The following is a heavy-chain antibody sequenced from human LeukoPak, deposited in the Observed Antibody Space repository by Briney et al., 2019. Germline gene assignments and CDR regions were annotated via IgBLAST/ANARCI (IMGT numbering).Heavy chain of an antibody. D-gene: IGHD3-3*01. CDR1: GGSISTISYY. CDR2: INHSGST. CDR3: ARGSPIFGVVMPYY. V-gene: IGHV4-39*07. J-gene: IGHJ4*02. Sequence: ASETLSLTCTVSGGSISTISYYWGWIRQPPAKGLEWIGEINHSGSTNYNPSLKSRVTISVDTSKNQFSLKLSSVTAADTAVYYCARGSPIFGVVMPYYWGQGTLVTVSS.